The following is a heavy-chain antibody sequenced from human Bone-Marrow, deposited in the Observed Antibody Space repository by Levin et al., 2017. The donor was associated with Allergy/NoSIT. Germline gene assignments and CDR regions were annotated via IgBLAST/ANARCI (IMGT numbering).Heavy chain of an antibody. D-gene: IGHD6-19*01. CDR3: ARVRSERYSSGWYYFDY. CDR2: IKQDGSEK. J-gene: IGHJ4*02. CDR1: GFTFSSYW. V-gene: IGHV3-7*01. Sequence: GESLKISCAASGFTFSSYWMSWVRQAPGKGLEWVANIKQDGSEKYYVDSVKGRFTISRDNAKNSLYLQMNSLRAEDTAVYYCARVRSERYSSGWYYFDYWGQGTLVTVSS.